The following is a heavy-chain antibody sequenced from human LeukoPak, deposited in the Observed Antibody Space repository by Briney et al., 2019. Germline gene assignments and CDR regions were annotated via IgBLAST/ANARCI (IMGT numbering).Heavy chain of an antibody. V-gene: IGHV4-59*01. Sequence: SETLSLTCTVSGGSISSYYWSWIRQPPGKGLEWIGYIYYGGSTNYNPSLKGRVTISVDTSKNQFSLKLSSVTAADTAVYYCAREGRLGYCSGGSCYSSGSGLDYWGQGTLVTVSS. CDR2: IYYGGST. D-gene: IGHD2-15*01. J-gene: IGHJ4*02. CDR3: AREGRLGYCSGGSCYSSGSGLDY. CDR1: GGSISSYY.